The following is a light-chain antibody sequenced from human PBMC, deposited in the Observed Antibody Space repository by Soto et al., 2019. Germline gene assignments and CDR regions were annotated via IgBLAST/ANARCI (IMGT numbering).Light chain of an antibody. CDR2: GAS. CDR1: QSVSNNY. Sequence: EIVLTQSPGTLSLSPGERATLSCRASQSVSNNYLAWYQQKPGQAPRLLIYGASNRATGIPDRFSGSGSGTDFTLTISRLEPEDFALYYCLHSRDSVSTFGPGTKVDI. V-gene: IGKV3-20*01. J-gene: IGKJ3*01. CDR3: LHSRDSVST.